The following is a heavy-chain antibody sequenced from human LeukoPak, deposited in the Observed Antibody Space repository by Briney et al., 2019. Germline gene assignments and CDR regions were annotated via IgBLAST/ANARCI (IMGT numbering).Heavy chain of an antibody. D-gene: IGHD3-9*01. J-gene: IGHJ4*02. Sequence: SETLSLTCTVSGGSISSYYWSWIRQPPGKGLEWIGYIYYSGSTNYNPSLKSRVTISVDTFKNQFSLKLSSVTAADTAVYYCARDSTGYYVGSFDYWGQGTLVTVSS. CDR1: GGSISSYY. CDR2: IYYSGST. CDR3: ARDSTGYYVGSFDY. V-gene: IGHV4-59*01.